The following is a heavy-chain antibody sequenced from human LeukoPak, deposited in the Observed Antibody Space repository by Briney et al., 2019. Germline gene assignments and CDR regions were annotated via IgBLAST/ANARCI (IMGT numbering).Heavy chain of an antibody. CDR1: GFTFSSYG. CDR3: ARDRDYDSSGCLDY. CDR2: IWYDGSNK. Sequence: GGSLRLSCAASGFTFSSYGMHWVRQAPGKGLERVAVIWYDGSNKYYADSVKGRFTISRDNSKNTQYLQMNSLRAEDTAVYYCARDRDYDSSGCLDYWGQGTLVTVSS. J-gene: IGHJ4*02. V-gene: IGHV3-33*01. D-gene: IGHD3-22*01.